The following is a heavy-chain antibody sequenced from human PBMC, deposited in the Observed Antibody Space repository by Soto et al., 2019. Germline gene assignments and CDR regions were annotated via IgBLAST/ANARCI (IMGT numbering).Heavy chain of an antibody. CDR1: GFTFSSCA. J-gene: IGHJ6*02. V-gene: IGHV3-23*01. CDR3: AKGRSYYYYYGVDV. Sequence: EVPLLESGGGLVQPGGSLRLSCAASGFTFSSCAMGWVRLAPGKGLEWVSDIIDSGASTYYADSVKGRFTISRDNSKSKLYLQMNSLRAEGTALYYCAKGRSYYYYYGVDVWGQGTTVTVSS. CDR2: IIDSGAST.